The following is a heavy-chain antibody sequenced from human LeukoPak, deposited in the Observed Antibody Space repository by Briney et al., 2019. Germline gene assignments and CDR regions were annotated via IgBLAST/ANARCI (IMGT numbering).Heavy chain of an antibody. V-gene: IGHV1-8*01. Sequence: APVKVSCKASGYTFTSYDINWVRQATGQGLEWMGWMNPNSGDTGYAQKFPGRVTMTRHTPISTAYMELSSLRSEDTAVYYCARFQAPYSYAFIYYYYYYMDVWGKGTTVTVSS. CDR2: MNPNSGDT. CDR3: ARFQAPYSYAFIYYYYYYMDV. D-gene: IGHD5-18*01. J-gene: IGHJ6*03. CDR1: GYTFTSYD.